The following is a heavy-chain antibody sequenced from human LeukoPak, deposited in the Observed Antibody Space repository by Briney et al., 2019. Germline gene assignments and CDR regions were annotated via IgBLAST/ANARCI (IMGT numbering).Heavy chain of an antibody. CDR3: ARGPPGRVYDSSKKGLFDP. CDR1: GYTFTTYY. Sequence: ASVKVSCKASGYTFTTYYLHWVRQAPGQGLEWMGIINPSGTSTTYAQKFQGRVTMTIDTSTSTVYMELSSLRSEDTAMYYCARGPPGRVYDSSKKGLFDPWGQGTLVTVS. V-gene: IGHV1-46*01. J-gene: IGHJ5*02. CDR2: INPSGTST. D-gene: IGHD3-22*01.